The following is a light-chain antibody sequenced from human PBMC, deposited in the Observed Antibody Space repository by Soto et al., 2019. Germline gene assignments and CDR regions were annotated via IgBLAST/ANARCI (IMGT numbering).Light chain of an antibody. J-gene: IGKJ1*01. V-gene: IGKV2-30*02. CDR3: MQGTHWPWT. CDR1: QSLIHSDGNTY. Sequence: DVVMTQSPLSLPVTLGQPASISCRSSQSLIHSDGNTYLNWFQQRPGQSPRRLMYKVSDRDSAVPDRFTGSGSGSDFTLKISRVEAEDVGVYYCMQGTHWPWTFGQGTEVEIK. CDR2: KVS.